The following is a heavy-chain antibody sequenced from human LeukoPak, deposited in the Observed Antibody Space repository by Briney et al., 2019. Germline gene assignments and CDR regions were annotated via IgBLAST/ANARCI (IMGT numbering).Heavy chain of an antibody. J-gene: IGHJ4*02. D-gene: IGHD3-22*01. CDR1: GFTFSSYA. V-gene: IGHV3-23*01. Sequence: PGGSLRLSCAASGFTFSSYAMSWVRQVPGKGLECVSSISGRGGTTYYADSVKGRFTISRDNSKSTLYLQMNSLRAEDTAVYYCASYYYDSSGRGSFDYWGQGTLLTVSS. CDR3: ASYYYDSSGRGSFDY. CDR2: ISGRGGTT.